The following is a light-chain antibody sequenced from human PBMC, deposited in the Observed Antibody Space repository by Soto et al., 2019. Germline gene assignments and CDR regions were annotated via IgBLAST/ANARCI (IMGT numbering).Light chain of an antibody. CDR2: GAS. Sequence: DIVRTQSSAPLSVSPGERATLSCTASQSVSRNLAWYQQKVGQAPSLLIYGASTRAAGIPARFNGSGSGTECTLTINSLQSEDFAVYYCQHYNNWPWTLGQGTKVDIK. CDR3: QHYNNWPWT. CDR1: QSVSRN. V-gene: IGKV3-15*01. J-gene: IGKJ1*01.